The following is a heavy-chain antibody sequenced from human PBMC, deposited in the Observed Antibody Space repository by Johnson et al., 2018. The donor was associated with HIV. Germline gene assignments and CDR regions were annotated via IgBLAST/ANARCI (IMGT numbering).Heavy chain of an antibody. V-gene: IGHV3-30*03. J-gene: IGHJ3*02. D-gene: IGHD1-26*01. Sequence: VQLVESGGGLIQSGGSLRLSCAASGFTVSSNYMSWVRQAPGKGLEWVAVISYDGSNKYYADSVKGRFTISRDNSKNTLYLQMNSLRAEDTAVYYCARDGEWELSHSAFDIWGQVTMVTVSS. CDR3: ARDGEWELSHSAFDI. CDR1: GFTVSSNY. CDR2: ISYDGSNK.